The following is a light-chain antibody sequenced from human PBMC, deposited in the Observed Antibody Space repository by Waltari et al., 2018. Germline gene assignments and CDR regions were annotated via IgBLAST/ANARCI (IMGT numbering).Light chain of an antibody. CDR3: QQYVNRPAT. V-gene: IGKV3-20*01. CDR2: GTS. CDR1: QSFGNY. J-gene: IGKJ1*01. Sequence: EIVLTHSPGTVSLSPGERATLSCRASQSFGNYLVRYQQKPGQAPRLLIYGTSSRATGIPDRFSGSGSGTDFTLTISRLEPEDFAVYYCQQYVNRPATFGRGTKVEIK.